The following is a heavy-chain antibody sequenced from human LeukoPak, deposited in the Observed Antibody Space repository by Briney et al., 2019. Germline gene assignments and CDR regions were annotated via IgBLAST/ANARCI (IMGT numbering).Heavy chain of an antibody. Sequence: SETLSLTCTVSGGSISSGGYHWSWIRQHPGKGLEWIGYIYYSGSTYYNPSLKSRVTISVDTSKNQFSLKLSSVTAADTAVYYCASRATKGAFDIWGQGTMVTVSS. D-gene: IGHD1-26*01. CDR3: ASRATKGAFDI. CDR1: GGSISSGGYH. V-gene: IGHV4-31*03. J-gene: IGHJ3*02. CDR2: IYYSGST.